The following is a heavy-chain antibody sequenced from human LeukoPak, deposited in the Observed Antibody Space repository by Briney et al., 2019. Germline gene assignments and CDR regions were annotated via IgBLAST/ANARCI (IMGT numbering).Heavy chain of an antibody. D-gene: IGHD1-26*01. J-gene: IGHJ4*02. CDR1: GFTFSSNS. CDR3: AKYSGDYFGDY. CDR2: ISASGGHT. Sequence: GGSLRLSCTVSGFTFSSNSMSWVRQAPGKGLEWVSGISASGGHTFYADSVKGRFSISRDNSKNTLYLQMNSLRVEDTAIYYCAKYSGDYFGDYWGQGNLVTVSS. V-gene: IGHV3-23*01.